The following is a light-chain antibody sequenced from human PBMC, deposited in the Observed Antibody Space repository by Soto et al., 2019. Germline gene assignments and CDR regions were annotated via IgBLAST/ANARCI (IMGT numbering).Light chain of an antibody. CDR1: QSVSSSY. V-gene: IGKV3-20*01. CDR3: QKYGSTPRT. CDR2: GAS. Sequence: EIVWTQSPGTLSLAPWERATLACGASQSVSSSYLAWYQQKPGQAPRLLIYGASTRATGIPARISGSGSGTDFTLSISRLEPEDFAVYYCQKYGSTPRTCGQGTKGDIK. J-gene: IGKJ1*01.